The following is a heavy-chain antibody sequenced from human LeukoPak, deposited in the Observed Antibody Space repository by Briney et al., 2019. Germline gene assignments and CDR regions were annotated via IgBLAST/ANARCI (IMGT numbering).Heavy chain of an antibody. J-gene: IGHJ3*02. V-gene: IGHV4-39*07. CDR3: ARGVSGILDAFDI. D-gene: IGHD1-14*01. CDR1: GGSISSSSYY. Sequence: SETLSLTCTVSGGSISSSSYYWGWIRQPPGKGLEWIGSIYYSGSTYYNPSLKSRVTISVDTSKNQFSLKLNSVTAADTAVYYCARGVSGILDAFDIWGQGTMVTVPS. CDR2: IYYSGST.